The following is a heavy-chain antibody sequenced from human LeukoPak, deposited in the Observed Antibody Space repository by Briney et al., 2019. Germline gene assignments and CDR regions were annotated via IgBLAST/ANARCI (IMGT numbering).Heavy chain of an antibody. J-gene: IGHJ4*02. CDR3: ARRAGGYSHPYDY. CDR1: GFTVSGNY. D-gene: IGHD4-23*01. V-gene: IGHV3-53*01. Sequence: HPGGSLELSCAVSGFTVSGNYMSWVGQAPGKGLEWVSLIYSGGTTYYADSVKGRFTISRDNSKNTLYLQMNSLRAEGTAVYYCARRAGGYSHPYDYWGQGILVTVSS. CDR2: IYSGGTT.